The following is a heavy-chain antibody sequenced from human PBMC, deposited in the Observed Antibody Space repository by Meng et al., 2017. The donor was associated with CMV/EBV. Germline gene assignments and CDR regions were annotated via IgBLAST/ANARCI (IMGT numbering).Heavy chain of an antibody. CDR2: IADSRNT. V-gene: IGHV4-38-2*02. D-gene: IGHD1-26*01. Sequence: ESLKISCAASGFTFSSYWMSWVRQAPGKGLEWIGSIADSRNTYYTPSLQSRVTIAVDTSKNQFSLKLTSVTAADTAVYFCAREVGAPYFDMWGQGTTVTVSS. CDR1: GFTFSSYW. J-gene: IGHJ3*02. CDR3: AREVGAPYFDM.